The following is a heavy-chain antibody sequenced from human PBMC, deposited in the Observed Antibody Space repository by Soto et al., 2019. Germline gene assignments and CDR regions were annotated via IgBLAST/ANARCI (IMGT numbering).Heavy chain of an antibody. J-gene: IGHJ3*02. V-gene: IGHV1-8*02. CDR1: GYTFTSYD. Sequence: ASVQVSCKASGYTFTSYDINWVRQATGQGLEWMGWMNPNSGNTGYAQKFQGRVTMTRNTSISTAYMELSSLRSEDTAVYYCARERSYCSSTSCYHDAFDIWGQGTMVTVSS. CDR2: MNPNSGNT. D-gene: IGHD2-2*01. CDR3: ARERSYCSSTSCYHDAFDI.